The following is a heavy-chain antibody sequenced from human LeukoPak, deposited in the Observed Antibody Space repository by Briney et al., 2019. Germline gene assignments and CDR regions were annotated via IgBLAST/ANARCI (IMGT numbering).Heavy chain of an antibody. CDR1: GGSFSGYY. D-gene: IGHD3-10*01. V-gene: IGHV4-34*01. Sequence: PSETLSLTCAVYGGSFSGYYWSWIRQPPGKGLEWIGEINHSGSTNYNPSLKSRVTISVDTSKNQFSLKLSSVTAADTAVYYCARDKVTMVRGVIGNTWFDPWGQGTLVTVSS. J-gene: IGHJ5*02. CDR3: ARDKVTMVRGVIGNTWFDP. CDR2: INHSGST.